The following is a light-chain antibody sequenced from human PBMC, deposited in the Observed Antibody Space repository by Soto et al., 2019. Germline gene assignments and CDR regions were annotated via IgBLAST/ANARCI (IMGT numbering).Light chain of an antibody. CDR3: QSYDSSNWV. Sequence: NFMLTQPHSVSESPGKTVTISCTRSSGSIASNYVQWYHQRPGSAPTIVMYEDNQRPSGVPDRFSGSIDRSSNSASLTISGLKTEDEGDFYCQSYDSSNWVFGGGTTVTVL. V-gene: IGLV6-57*04. J-gene: IGLJ3*02. CDR1: SGSIASNY. CDR2: EDN.